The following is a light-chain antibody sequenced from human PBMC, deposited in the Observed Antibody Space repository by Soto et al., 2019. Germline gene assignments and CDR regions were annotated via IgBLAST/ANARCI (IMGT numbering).Light chain of an antibody. CDR2: EVS. Sequence: QSALTQPASVSGSPGQSITISCTGTSSDVGGYNYVSWYQQHPGKAPKLMIYEVSNRPSGVSNRFSGSKSGNTASLTISGLQAEDEADYYCSSYTSSSTGVFGNGTKVTV. V-gene: IGLV2-14*01. J-gene: IGLJ1*01. CDR1: SSDVGGYNY. CDR3: SSYTSSSTGV.